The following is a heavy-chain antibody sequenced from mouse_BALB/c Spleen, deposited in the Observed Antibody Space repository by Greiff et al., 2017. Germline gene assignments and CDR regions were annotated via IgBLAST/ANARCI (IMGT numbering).Heavy chain of an antibody. J-gene: IGHJ1*01. CDR3: ASGNYEDWYFDV. Sequence: EVKLQESGPELVKPGASVKMSCKASGYTFTSYVMHWVKQKPGQGLEWIGYINPYNDGTKYNEKFKGKATLTSDKSSSTAYMELSSLTSEDSAVYYCASGNYEDWYFDVWGAGTTVTVSS. V-gene: IGHV1-14*01. CDR1: GYTFTSYV. CDR2: INPYNDGT. D-gene: IGHD2-1*01.